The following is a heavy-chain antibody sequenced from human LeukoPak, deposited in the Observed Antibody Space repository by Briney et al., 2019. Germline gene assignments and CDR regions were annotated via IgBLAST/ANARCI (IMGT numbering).Heavy chain of an antibody. J-gene: IGHJ4*02. D-gene: IGHD2-2*01. CDR3: ARDKPAASRVFDY. CDR1: GCTINSISYY. CDR2: IYYGGSN. V-gene: IGHV4-39*07. Sequence: SETLSLTCTGSGCTINSISYYWGSIRQPPEKRLEWMGSIYYGGSNYYQPSVKSRANISVATSKNQFSLKLSSVTAADTAVYYCARDKPAASRVFDYWGKGTLVTVSS.